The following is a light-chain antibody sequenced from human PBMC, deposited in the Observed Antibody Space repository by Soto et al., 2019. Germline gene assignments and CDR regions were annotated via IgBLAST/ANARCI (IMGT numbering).Light chain of an antibody. CDR3: QQYNSYSV. Sequence: DIQMTQSPSTLSASVGDRVTITCRASQSISSWLAWYQQKPGKAPKLLIYGASSLESGVPSRFSGSGSGTEFTLTISSLQPDDFATYYCQQYNSYSVVGQGTKVEIK. CDR1: QSISSW. CDR2: GAS. V-gene: IGKV1-5*01. J-gene: IGKJ1*01.